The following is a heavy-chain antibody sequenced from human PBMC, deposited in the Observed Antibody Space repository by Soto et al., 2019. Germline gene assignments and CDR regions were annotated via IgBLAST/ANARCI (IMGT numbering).Heavy chain of an antibody. CDR2: VSAYNGNT. J-gene: IGHJ4*02. V-gene: IGHV1-18*01. Sequence: ASVKVSCKASGYIFSSYGISWVRQAPGQGLEWMGWVSAYNGNTNYPQKLQGRVTMTTDTSTSTAYMELRSLRSDDTAMYYCARLQDTAMVNYFDYWGQGTLVT. D-gene: IGHD5-18*01. CDR3: ARLQDTAMVNYFDY. CDR1: GYIFSSYG.